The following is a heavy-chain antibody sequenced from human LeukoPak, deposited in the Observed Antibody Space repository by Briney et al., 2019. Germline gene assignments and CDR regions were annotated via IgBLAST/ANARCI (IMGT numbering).Heavy chain of an antibody. J-gene: IGHJ3*02. CDR3: ARSLRRDGYNYAFDI. CDR1: GFTFSSYA. Sequence: GGSLRPSCAASGFTFSSYAMHWVRQAPGKGLEWVAIISYDGSNKYYADSVKGRFTISRDNSKNTLYLQMNSLRAEDTAVYYCARSLRRDGYNYAFDIWGQGTMVTVSS. V-gene: IGHV3-30-3*01. CDR2: ISYDGSNK. D-gene: IGHD5-24*01.